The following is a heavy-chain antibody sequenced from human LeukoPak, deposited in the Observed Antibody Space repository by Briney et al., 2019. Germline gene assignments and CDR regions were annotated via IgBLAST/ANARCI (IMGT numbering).Heavy chain of an antibody. CDR3: ARGGVTYYYDSSGYYYFDY. CDR1: GGSISSYY. Sequence: PSETLSLTCTVSGGSISSYYGSWIRQPPGKGLEWIGYIYYSGSTNYNPSLKRRVTISVDTSKNQFSLKLSSVTAADTAVYYCARGGVTYYYDSSGYYYFDYWGQGTLVTVSS. D-gene: IGHD3-22*01. V-gene: IGHV4-59*01. CDR2: IYYSGST. J-gene: IGHJ4*02.